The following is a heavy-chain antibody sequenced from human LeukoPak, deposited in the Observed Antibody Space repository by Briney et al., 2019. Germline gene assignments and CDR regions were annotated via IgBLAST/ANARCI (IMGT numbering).Heavy chain of an antibody. CDR3: ARIVDTAMVVRFDP. V-gene: IGHV1-69*06. CDR1: GGTFSSYA. J-gene: IGHJ5*02. D-gene: IGHD5-18*01. CDR2: IIPIFGTA. Sequence: ASVKVSCKASGGTFSSYAISWVRQAPGQGLEWMGGIIPIFGTANYAQKLQGRVTITADKSTSTAYMELSSLRSEDTAVYYCARIVDTAMVVRFDPWGQGTLVTVSS.